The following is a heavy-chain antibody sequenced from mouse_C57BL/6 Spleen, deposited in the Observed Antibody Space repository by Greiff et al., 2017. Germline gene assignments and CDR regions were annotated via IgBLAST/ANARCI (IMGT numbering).Heavy chain of an antibody. V-gene: IGHV1-7*01. CDR1: GYTFTSYW. D-gene: IGHD3-2*02. CDR2: INPSSGYT. CDR3: ARSPDSSGPWFAY. Sequence: QVHVKQSGAELAKPGASVKLSCKASGYTFTSYWMHWVKQRPGQGLEWIGYINPSSGYTKYNQKFKDKATLTADKSSSTAYMQLSSLTYEDSAVYYCARSPDSSGPWFAYWGQGTLVTVSA. J-gene: IGHJ3*01.